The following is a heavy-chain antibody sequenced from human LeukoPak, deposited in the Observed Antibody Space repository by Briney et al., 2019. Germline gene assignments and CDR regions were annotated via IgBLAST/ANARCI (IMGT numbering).Heavy chain of an antibody. CDR1: VFTLCIYS. CDR3: ARDQDLAVGLPWYFDY. Sequence: GGSLRLSCAASVFTLCIYSMNCLRQAPGKGLECVSSISSSSSYIYYADSVKGRFTISRDNPKNSLYLQMNSLRAEDTAVYYCARDQDLAVGLPWYFDYWGQGTLVTVSS. CDR2: ISSSSSYI. D-gene: IGHD6-19*01. V-gene: IGHV3-21*01. J-gene: IGHJ4*02.